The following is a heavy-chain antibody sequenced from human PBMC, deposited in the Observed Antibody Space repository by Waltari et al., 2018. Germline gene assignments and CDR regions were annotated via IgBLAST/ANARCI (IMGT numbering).Heavy chain of an antibody. V-gene: IGHV3-48*04. CDR1: GFTFNSYG. J-gene: IGHJ4*02. Sequence: VHLVESGGTLVQPGGSLRLSCAASGFTFNSYGMNWVRQAPGKGLELVSYIGASGTDILYADSVKGRFTISRDNTRNSLYLQMNSLRAEDTALYYCASGGAIRGVVFDDYWGQGTLVTVSS. CDR3: ASGGAIRGVVFDDY. D-gene: IGHD3-10*01. CDR2: IGASGTDI.